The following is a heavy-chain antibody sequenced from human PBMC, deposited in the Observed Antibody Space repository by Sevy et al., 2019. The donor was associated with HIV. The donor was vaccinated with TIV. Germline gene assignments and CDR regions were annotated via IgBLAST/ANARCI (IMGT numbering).Heavy chain of an antibody. D-gene: IGHD2-15*01. CDR1: GFTFIKHA. CDR3: ARDRDRYCDSCNCYYLDS. Sequence: GSLRLSCRVSGFTFIKHAKHWVRQAPGKGLEWVALVSYDGSREYYTDSVKGRFTIFRDNSKNTLSLQMDSLRPDDTAVYYCARDRDRYCDSCNCYYLDSWGQGTLVTVSS. CDR2: VSYDGSRE. J-gene: IGHJ4*02. V-gene: IGHV3-30*10.